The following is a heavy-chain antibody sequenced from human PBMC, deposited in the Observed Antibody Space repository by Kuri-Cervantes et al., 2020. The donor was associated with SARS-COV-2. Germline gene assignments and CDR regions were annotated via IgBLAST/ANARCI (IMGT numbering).Heavy chain of an antibody. V-gene: IGHV1-69*13. CDR3: ARKRGDSYGEGTYAFEV. D-gene: IGHD5-18*01. J-gene: IGHJ3*01. CDR2: VLPVYKTA. CDR1: GGTFNTHA. Sequence: SVKVSCKASGGTFNTHAIYWVRQAPGQGLEWLGGVLPVYKTANYAQNFQGRLTITADESTNIVYMDLRSLRSDDTAMYFCARKRGDSYGEGTYAFEVWGQGTMVTVSS.